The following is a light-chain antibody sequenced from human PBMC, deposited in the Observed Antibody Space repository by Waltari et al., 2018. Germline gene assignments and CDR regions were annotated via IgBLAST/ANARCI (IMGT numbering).Light chain of an antibody. CDR3: QSYDSSLSGVL. J-gene: IGLJ2*01. V-gene: IGLV1-40*01. Sequence: QSVLTQPPSVSGAPGQRITISCPGPSSHPRARYHVNWYLQLPGTAPKLPILGNNKRPSGVPDRFSASKSDTSASLAITGLQAEDEADYYCQSYDSSLSGVLFGGGTKLTVL. CDR2: GNN. CDR1: SSHPRARYH.